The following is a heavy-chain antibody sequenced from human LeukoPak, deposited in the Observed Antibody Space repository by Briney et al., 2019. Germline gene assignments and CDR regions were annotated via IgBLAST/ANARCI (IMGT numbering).Heavy chain of an antibody. CDR3: ARAPRNSSTMLDF. Sequence: ASVKVSCKASGYTFTSYWIQWVRQAPGQGLEWMGLINPDGGSTAYAHRSQGRVIMTRDTSTSTAYMDLSSLRSEDTAVYHCARAPRNSSTMLDFWGQGTLVTISS. CDR1: GYTFTSYW. J-gene: IGHJ4*02. D-gene: IGHD6-13*01. V-gene: IGHV1-46*01. CDR2: INPDGGST.